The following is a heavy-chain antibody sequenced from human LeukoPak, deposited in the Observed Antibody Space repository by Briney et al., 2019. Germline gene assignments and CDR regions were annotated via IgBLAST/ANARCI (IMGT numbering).Heavy chain of an antibody. CDR1: GGAIISYY. V-gene: IGHV4-4*07. J-gene: IGHJ6*03. CDR3: ARLKFYDSTGYSPGYYMDV. CDR2: SYPTGNT. D-gene: IGHD3-22*01. Sequence: SETLSLTCSVSGGAIISYYWSWIRQPAGKGPEWIGRSYPTGNTDYNPSLKTRVTMSTDLSKKQFSLRLRSVTAADTAAYSCARLKFYDSTGYSPGYYMDVWGKGTAVTVSS.